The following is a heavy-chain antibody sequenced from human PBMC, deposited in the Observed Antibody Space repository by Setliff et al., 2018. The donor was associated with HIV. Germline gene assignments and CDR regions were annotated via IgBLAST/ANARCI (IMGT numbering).Heavy chain of an antibody. Sequence: ASVKVSCKASEYTFTLYGIHWVRQAPGQRPEWVGWINAGNGDTEYSQKFQGRVTMTRDTSISTAYMEMSRLTSDDTAVYYCARGLGANYYDSSGPDYYYYYHMDVWGKGTTVTVSS. CDR1: EYTFTLYG. J-gene: IGHJ6*03. CDR2: INAGNGDT. D-gene: IGHD3-22*01. V-gene: IGHV1-3*01. CDR3: ARGLGANYYDSSGPDYYYYYHMDV.